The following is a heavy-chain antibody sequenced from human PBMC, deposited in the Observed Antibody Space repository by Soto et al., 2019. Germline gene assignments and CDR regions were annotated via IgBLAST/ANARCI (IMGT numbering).Heavy chain of an antibody. Sequence: SETLSLTCSVSGYSIRDQYWSWIRQPPGKGLEWIGYVYNSGRTKYNPSLKSRFTISVDTSKNQFSLKLSSVTAADTAVYYCARHVVVVTTRNYYYMYVCCKGTTVTVS. J-gene: IGHJ6*03. D-gene: IGHD2-15*01. CDR1: GYSIRDQY. V-gene: IGHV4-59*08. CDR2: VYNSGRT. CDR3: ARHVVVVTTRNYYYMYV.